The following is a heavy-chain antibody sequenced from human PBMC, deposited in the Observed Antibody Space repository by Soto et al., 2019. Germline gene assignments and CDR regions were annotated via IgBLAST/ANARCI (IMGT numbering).Heavy chain of an antibody. D-gene: IGHD2-21*02. V-gene: IGHV3-23*01. CDR1: GFTFSSYA. J-gene: IGHJ4*01. CDR2: ISGSGGST. Sequence: VVSLLLSCAASGFTFSSYAMSWVRQAPGKGLEWVSAISGSGGSTYYADSVKGRFTISRDNSKNTLYLQMNSLRAEDTAVYYGDKERDCIRVDLDYWGKGTRVTVYS. CDR3: DKERDCIRVDLDY.